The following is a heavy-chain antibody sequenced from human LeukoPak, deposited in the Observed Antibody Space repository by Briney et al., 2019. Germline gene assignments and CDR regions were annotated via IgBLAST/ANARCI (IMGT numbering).Heavy chain of an antibody. D-gene: IGHD3-22*01. CDR3: ARDWNYYDSSGYYYQLDY. V-gene: IGHV3-11*06. CDR2: ISSSSSYT. Sequence: GGSLRLSCAASGFTFSDYYMSWIRQAPGKGLEWVSYISSSSSYTNYADSVKGRFTISRDNAKNSLYLQMNSLRAEDTAVYYCARDWNYYDSSGYYYQLDYWGQGTLVTVSS. J-gene: IGHJ4*02. CDR1: GFTFSDYY.